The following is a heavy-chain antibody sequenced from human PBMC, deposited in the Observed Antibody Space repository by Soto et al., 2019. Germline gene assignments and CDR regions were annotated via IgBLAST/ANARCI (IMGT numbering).Heavy chain of an antibody. CDR2: ISTSIGHT. CDR3: ARDWYSGYDGAVFDP. V-gene: IGHV1-18*01. Sequence: ASVNGYCKAAGYGFIDYGITWGRQAHGQGLERMGWISTSIGHTNYAQKFQGRVTMTTDTSTSIAYMELRRLRSDDTAVYYCARDWYSGYDGAVFDPWGQGTLVTVSS. J-gene: IGHJ5*02. D-gene: IGHD5-12*01. CDR1: GYGFIDYG.